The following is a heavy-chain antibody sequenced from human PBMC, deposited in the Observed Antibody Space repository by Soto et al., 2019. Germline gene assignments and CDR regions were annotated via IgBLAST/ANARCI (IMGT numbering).Heavy chain of an antibody. CDR1: GGTFSSCG. V-gene: IGHV1-69*13. CDR3: AREGSGYNF. Sequence: SSVKVSCKASGGTFSSCGISWVRQAPGQGLEWMGGIIPVFGRPNYAQRFRGRLTITADESTNTCYMELIDLESEDTAVYYCAREGSGYNFWGQGTQVTVSS. CDR2: IIPVFGRP. D-gene: IGHD5-12*01. J-gene: IGHJ1*01.